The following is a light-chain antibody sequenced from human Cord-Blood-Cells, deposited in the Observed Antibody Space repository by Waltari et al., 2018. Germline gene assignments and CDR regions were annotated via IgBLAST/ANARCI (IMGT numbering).Light chain of an antibody. CDR2: EVS. CDR3: CSYAGSSTFV. Sequence: QSALTQPASLSGSPGQSLTISCTGTRSDVGSYNLVSWYQQHPGKAPKLMIYEVSKRPSGVSNRFSGSKSGNTASLTISGLQAEDEADYYCCSYAGSSTFVFGTGTKVTVL. V-gene: IGLV2-23*02. J-gene: IGLJ1*01. CDR1: RSDVGSYNL.